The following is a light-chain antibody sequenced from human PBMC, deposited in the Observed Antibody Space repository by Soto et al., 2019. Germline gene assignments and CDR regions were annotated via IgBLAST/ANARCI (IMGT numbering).Light chain of an antibody. Sequence: QSVLTQPASVSGSPGQSITISCTGTSSDVGSYNLVSWYQQHPGKAPKLMIYEGSKRPSGVSNRFSGSKSGNTASLTISGLQAEDAADYYCCSHAGPCVFGGGTKLTVL. J-gene: IGLJ3*02. CDR1: SSDVGSYNL. CDR3: CSHAGPCV. V-gene: IGLV2-23*01. CDR2: EGS.